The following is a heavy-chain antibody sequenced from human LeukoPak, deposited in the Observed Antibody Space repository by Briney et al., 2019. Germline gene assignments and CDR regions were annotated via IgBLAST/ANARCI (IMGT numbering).Heavy chain of an antibody. CDR3: ARDVYSTASDYYYGMDV. CDR2: ISSSGSTI. Sequence: PGGPLRLSCAASGFTFSSYELNLVRQAPGKGLEWVSYISSSGSTIYYADSVKGRFTISRDSAKNSLYLQMDSLRAEDTAVYYCARDVYSTASDYYYGMDVWGKGTTVTVSS. D-gene: IGHD2/OR15-2a*01. CDR1: GFTFSSYE. J-gene: IGHJ6*04. V-gene: IGHV3-48*03.